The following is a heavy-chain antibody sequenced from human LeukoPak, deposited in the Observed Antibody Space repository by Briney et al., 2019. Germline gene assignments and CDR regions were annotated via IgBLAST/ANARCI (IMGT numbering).Heavy chain of an antibody. CDR2: IIPIFGTA. V-gene: IGHV1-69*13. CDR3: ARVGRFGVADY. J-gene: IGHJ4*02. CDR1: GGTFSSYA. D-gene: IGHD3-3*01. Sequence: ASVTVSCTASGGTFSSYAISRVRQAPGQGLEWMGGIIPIFGTANYAQKFQGRVTITADESTSTAYMELSSLRSEDTAVYYCARVGRFGVADYWGQGTLVTVSS.